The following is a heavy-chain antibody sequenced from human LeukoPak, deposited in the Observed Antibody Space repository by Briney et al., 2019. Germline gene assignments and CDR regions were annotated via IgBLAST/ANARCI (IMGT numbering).Heavy chain of an antibody. CDR2: IIPIFGTA. CDR1: GGTFSSYA. CDR3: ARGNQWELPEFDY. Sequence: VASVKVSCKASGGTFSSYAISWVRQAPGQGLEWMGGIIPIFGTANYAQKFRGRVTITADESTSTAYMELSSLRSEDTAVYYCARGNQWELPEFDYWGQGTLVTVSS. V-gene: IGHV1-69*13. D-gene: IGHD1-26*01. J-gene: IGHJ4*02.